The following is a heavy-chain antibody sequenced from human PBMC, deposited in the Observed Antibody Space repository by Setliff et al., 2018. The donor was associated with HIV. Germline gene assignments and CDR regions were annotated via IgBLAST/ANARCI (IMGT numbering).Heavy chain of an antibody. D-gene: IGHD2-2*01. CDR2: IIPILGIT. CDR3: ASHPGSSIEKPYFDT. Sequence: GASVKVSCKASGGTLSRYAISWVRQAPGQGLEWMGGIIPILGITNYAQKFQGRVTITADKSTSTTYMDLSSLRSEDTAVYYCASHPGSSIEKPYFDTWGQGTLVTVPQ. CDR1: GGTLSRYA. V-gene: IGHV1-69*10. J-gene: IGHJ5*02.